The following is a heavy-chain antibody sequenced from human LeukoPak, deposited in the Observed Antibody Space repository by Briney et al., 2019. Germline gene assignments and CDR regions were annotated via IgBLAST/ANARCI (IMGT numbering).Heavy chain of an antibody. CDR1: GGSITTYY. V-gene: IGHV4-59*01. CDR3: AGVDLNGYGKGDTGSFDT. Sequence: PSETLSLSCTVSGGSITTYYWSWIRHPPGKGLEWIAYILYTGGTTYNPSLRSRVTLSVDRSKTQFSRRLSSVTAAATPVYYFAGVDLNGYGKGDTGSFDTCGQGAPVTVSS. D-gene: IGHD5-18*01. J-gene: IGHJ5*02. CDR2: ILYTGGT.